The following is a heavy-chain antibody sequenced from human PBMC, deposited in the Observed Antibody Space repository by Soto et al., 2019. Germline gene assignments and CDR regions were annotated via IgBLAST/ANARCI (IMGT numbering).Heavy chain of an antibody. Sequence: GGSLRLSCVTSGLTFSNYWLSWVRQAPGKGLEWVANINQAGNKKYYVDSVKGRFTISRDNAKNSLYLQMNSLKAEDTAVYYCAKDRYSNYPPYYYYYMDVWGKGTTVTVSS. V-gene: IGHV3-7*05. CDR1: GLTFSNYW. CDR3: AKDRYSNYPPYYYYYMDV. D-gene: IGHD4-4*01. J-gene: IGHJ6*03. CDR2: INQAGNKK.